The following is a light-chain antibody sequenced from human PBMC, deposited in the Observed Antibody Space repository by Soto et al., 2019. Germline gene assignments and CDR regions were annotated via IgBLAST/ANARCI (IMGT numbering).Light chain of an antibody. J-gene: IGLJ2*01. V-gene: IGLV2-14*01. CDR1: SNDIGAYNY. Sequence: QLVLTQPASVSGSPGQSITISCTGTSNDIGAYNYVSWYQQYPGKVPTLLIYEVTFRPSGVSNRFSGSKSGNTASLTISGLQTEDEADYYCGSYASATLIFGGGTKVTVL. CDR3: GSYASATLI. CDR2: EVT.